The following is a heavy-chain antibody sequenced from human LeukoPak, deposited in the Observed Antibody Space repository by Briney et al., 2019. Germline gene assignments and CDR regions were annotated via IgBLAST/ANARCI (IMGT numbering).Heavy chain of an antibody. CDR2: LFYLSFA. CDR1: GDSINSNSNY. Sequence: PSETLSLTCSVSGDSINSNSNYWGWVRQPPGKRLAWIGSLFYLSFANVYCDPSLKSRVTMSIDTSKNQFSLKLTSVTAADTAVYFCARHFVDRGDYFDSWGQGMLVTVSS. V-gene: IGHV4-39*01. D-gene: IGHD3-10*01. J-gene: IGHJ4*02. CDR3: ARHFVDRGDYFDS.